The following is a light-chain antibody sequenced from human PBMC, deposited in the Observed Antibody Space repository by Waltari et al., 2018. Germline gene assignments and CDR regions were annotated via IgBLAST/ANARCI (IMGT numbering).Light chain of an antibody. J-gene: IGKJ1*01. Sequence: DIQMTQSPPSLSASVGDGVTITCRASQTISSYLNLYQEKRGKAPKLLISAASRLQSGVPSRFNASGFGTDFTLTISSLHPEDFAIYYCQQSYMTPRTFGRGTKVEV. CDR3: QQSYMTPRT. V-gene: IGKV1-39*01. CDR2: AAS. CDR1: QTISSY.